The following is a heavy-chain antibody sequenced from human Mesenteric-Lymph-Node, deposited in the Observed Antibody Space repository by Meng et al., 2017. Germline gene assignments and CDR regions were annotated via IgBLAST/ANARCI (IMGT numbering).Heavy chain of an antibody. Sequence: QVQLQESGPGLVNPSETPSLTCAVAGGSISIVYWWTWVRQSPGKGLEWIGEIYHSGSTNYNPSLKSRVTISVDKSKNQFSLKLSSVTAADTAVYYCARVAAAGNEWFDPWGQGTLVTVSS. CDR3: ARVAAAGNEWFDP. V-gene: IGHV4-4*02. D-gene: IGHD6-13*01. CDR2: IYHSGST. CDR1: GGSISIVYW. J-gene: IGHJ5*02.